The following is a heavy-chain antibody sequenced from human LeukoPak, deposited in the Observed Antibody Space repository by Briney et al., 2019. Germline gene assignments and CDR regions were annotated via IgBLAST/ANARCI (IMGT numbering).Heavy chain of an antibody. CDR3: ARRSVGIGFDY. CDR1: GGSISSYY. V-gene: IGHV4-59*01. J-gene: IGHJ4*02. CDR2: IYYSGST. Sequence: PSETLSLTCTVSGGSISSYYWSWIRQPPGKGLEWIGYIYYSGSTNYNPSLKSRVTISVDTSKNQFSLKLSSVTAADTAVYYCARRSVGIGFDYWGQGTLVTVSS. D-gene: IGHD7-27*01.